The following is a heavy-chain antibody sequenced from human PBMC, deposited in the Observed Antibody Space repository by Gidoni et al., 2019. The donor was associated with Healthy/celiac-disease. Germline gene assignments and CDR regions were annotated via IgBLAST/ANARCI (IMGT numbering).Heavy chain of an antibody. D-gene: IGHD6-19*01. CDR1: GVTFSDYY. CDR3: ARQIPRLSGGTFDY. J-gene: IGHJ4*02. Sequence: QVQLVEAGGGLVKPGGSRRLSWAAAGVTFSDYYMSWLRQAPGKALEWVSYISRSSSYPTHADSVQGRFTISRDNAKNSLYLQMNSLRAEDTAVYYCARQIPRLSGGTFDYWGQGTLVTVSS. V-gene: IGHV3-11*05. CDR2: ISRSSSYP.